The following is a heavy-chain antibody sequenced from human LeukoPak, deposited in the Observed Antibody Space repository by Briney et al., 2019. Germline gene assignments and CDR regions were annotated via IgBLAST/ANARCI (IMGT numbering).Heavy chain of an antibody. J-gene: IGHJ3*02. Sequence: PSETLSLTCTVSGGSISSYYWSWIRQPPGKGLEWIGYIYYSGSTNYNPSLKSRVTISVDTSKNQFSLKLSSVTAADTAVYYCARVGYYDFWSGLEGYDAFDIWGQGTMVTVSS. D-gene: IGHD3-3*01. CDR1: GGSISSYY. V-gene: IGHV4-59*01. CDR3: ARVGYYDFWSGLEGYDAFDI. CDR2: IYYSGST.